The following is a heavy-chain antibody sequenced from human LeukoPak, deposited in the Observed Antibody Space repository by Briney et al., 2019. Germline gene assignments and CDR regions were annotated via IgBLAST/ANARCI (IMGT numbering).Heavy chain of an antibody. D-gene: IGHD2-2*01. CDR1: GWSFNDYY. CDR2: INARGDT. J-gene: IGHJ5*02. V-gene: IGHV4-34*01. CDR3: ARGQVPAARGYNWFDP. Sequence: SETLSLTCAVYGWSFNDYYWNWIRQPPGKGLEWIGEINARGDTNYNPSLKSRVNISVDTSKKQFSLRLTSMVAADTALYYCARGQVPAARGYNWFDPWGQGTLVTVSS.